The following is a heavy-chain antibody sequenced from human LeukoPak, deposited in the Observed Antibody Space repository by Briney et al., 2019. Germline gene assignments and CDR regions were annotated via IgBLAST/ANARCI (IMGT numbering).Heavy chain of an antibody. V-gene: IGHV3-21*01. Sequence: GGSLRLSCAASRFTFSSYSMNWVRQAPGKGLEWVSSINSDSSHIYYADSVKGRFTISRDNAKNSLYLQMNSLRAEDTAVYYCARGGGLGRRDGNNDYWGQGTLVTVSS. CDR1: RFTFSSYS. J-gene: IGHJ4*02. CDR3: ARGGGLGRRDGNNDY. D-gene: IGHD5-24*01. CDR2: INSDSSHI.